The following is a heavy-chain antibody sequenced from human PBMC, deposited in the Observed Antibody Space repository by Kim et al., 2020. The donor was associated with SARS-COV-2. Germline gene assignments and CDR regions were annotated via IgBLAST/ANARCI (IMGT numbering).Heavy chain of an antibody. D-gene: IGHD5-18*01. J-gene: IGHJ4*02. CDR1: GFTFSSYA. V-gene: IGHV3-23*01. CDR3: AKGFLKGYKGPNYFDY. CDR2: ISGSGGST. Sequence: GGSLRLSCAASGFTFSSYAMSWVRQAPGKGLEWVSAISGSGGSTYYADSVKGRFTISRDNSKNTLYLQMNSLRAEDTAVYYCAKGFLKGYKGPNYFDYWGQGTLVTVSS.